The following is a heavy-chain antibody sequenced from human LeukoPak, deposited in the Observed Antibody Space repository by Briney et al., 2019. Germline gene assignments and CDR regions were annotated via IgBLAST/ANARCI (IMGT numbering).Heavy chain of an antibody. CDR1: GGSISSYY. V-gene: IGHV4-59*08. J-gene: IGHJ4*02. CDR2: IYYSGST. D-gene: IGHD3-22*01. CDR3: ARGLGTYDSSELTWPMISF. Sequence: SETLSLTCTVSGGSISSYYWSWIRQPPGKGLEWIGYIYYSGSTNYNPSLKSRVTISVDTSKNQFSLKLSSVTAADTAVYYCARGLGTYDSSELTWPMISFWGQGTLVTVSS.